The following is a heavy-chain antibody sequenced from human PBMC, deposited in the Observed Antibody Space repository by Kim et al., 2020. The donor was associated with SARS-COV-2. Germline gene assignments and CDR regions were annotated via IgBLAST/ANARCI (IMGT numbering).Heavy chain of an antibody. CDR3: ARDSRNWNGVNAFDI. J-gene: IGHJ3*02. Sequence: QKFQGRVTITAEKSTSTDYMELSSLGSEDTAVYYCARDSRNWNGVNAFDIWGQGTMVTVSS. D-gene: IGHD1-1*01. V-gene: IGHV1-69*04.